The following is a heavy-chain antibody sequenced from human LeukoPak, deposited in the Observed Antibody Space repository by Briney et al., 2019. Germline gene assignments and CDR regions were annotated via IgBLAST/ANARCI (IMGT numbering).Heavy chain of an antibody. Sequence: PSETLSLTCTVSGGSISSYYWSWIRQPPGKGLEWIGYIYYSGSTNYNPSLKSRVTISVDTSKNQFSLKLSSVTAADTAVYYCARFKAVAGHFDYWGQGTLVTVSS. CDR1: GGSISSYY. D-gene: IGHD6-19*01. CDR3: ARFKAVAGHFDY. J-gene: IGHJ4*02. V-gene: IGHV4-59*01. CDR2: IYYSGST.